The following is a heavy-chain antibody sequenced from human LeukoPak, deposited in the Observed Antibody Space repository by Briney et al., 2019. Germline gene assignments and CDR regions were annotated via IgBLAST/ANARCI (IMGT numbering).Heavy chain of an antibody. CDR3: ARETYYYDSSGYYYFLSHDY. CDR2: INHSGST. CDR1: GGSISSYY. V-gene: IGHV4-34*01. J-gene: IGHJ4*02. Sequence: SETLSLTCTVSGGSISSYYWSWIRQPPGKGLEWIGEINHSGSTNYNPSLKSRVTISVDKSKNQFSLKLSSVTAADTAVYYCARETYYYDSSGYYYFLSHDYWGQGTLVTVSS. D-gene: IGHD3-22*01.